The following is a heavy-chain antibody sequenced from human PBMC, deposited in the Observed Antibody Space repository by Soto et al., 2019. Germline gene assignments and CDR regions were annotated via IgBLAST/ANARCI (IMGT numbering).Heavy chain of an antibody. CDR3: AKVGPDLIQPRVEPPLYPYGSGV. Sequence: QLQLVESGGGVVQPGMSLRLSCTASGFTFSSYAMHWVRQAPGKGLEWVAVILFDGTNQYYADAVKGRFTISRDNSKNTLFLHMDGLRPEDTAVYYCAKVGPDLIQPRVEPPLYPYGSGVWGQGTTVTVSS. V-gene: IGHV3-30*18. D-gene: IGHD3-10*01. CDR2: ILFDGTNQ. J-gene: IGHJ6*02. CDR1: GFTFSSYA.